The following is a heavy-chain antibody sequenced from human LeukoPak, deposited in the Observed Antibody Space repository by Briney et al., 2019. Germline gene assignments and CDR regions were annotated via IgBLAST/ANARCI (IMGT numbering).Heavy chain of an antibody. CDR3: ARDRSGYSGYDPLFGY. CDR2: INPNSGGT. J-gene: IGHJ4*02. V-gene: IGHV1-2*02. Sequence: ASVKVSCKASGYTFTGYYMHWVRQAPGQGLEWMGWINPNSGGTNYAQKFQGRVTMTRDTSISTAYMELSRLRSDDTAVYYCARDRSGYSGYDPLFGYWGQGTLVTVSS. D-gene: IGHD5-12*01. CDR1: GYTFTGYY.